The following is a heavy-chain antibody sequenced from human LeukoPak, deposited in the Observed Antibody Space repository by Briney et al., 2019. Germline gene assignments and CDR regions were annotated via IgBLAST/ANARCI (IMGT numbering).Heavy chain of an antibody. CDR3: ARRPSEYCSGGTCYHFDY. Sequence: SETLSLTCAVYGGSFSGYYWGWIRQPPGKGLEWIGSIYYSGSTYYNPSLKSRVTISVDTSKNQFSLKLSSVTAADTAVYYCARRPSEYCSGGTCYHFDYWGQGTLVTVPS. J-gene: IGHJ4*02. CDR2: IYYSGST. D-gene: IGHD2-15*01. CDR1: GGSFSGYY. V-gene: IGHV4-39*01.